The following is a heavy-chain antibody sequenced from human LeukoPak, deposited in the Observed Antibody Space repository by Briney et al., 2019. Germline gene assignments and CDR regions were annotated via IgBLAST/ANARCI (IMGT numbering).Heavy chain of an antibody. CDR3: AKGLNSYDY. CDR2: IRGSGTST. Sequence: GGSLRLSCAASGFTYSNYAMSWVRQAPGKGLEWVSAIRGSGTSTYYADSVEGRFTISRDNSKNTLFLQMNTLRAEDTAVYYCAKGLNSYDYWGQGTLVTVSS. V-gene: IGHV3-23*01. CDR1: GFTYSNYA. D-gene: IGHD2/OR15-2a*01. J-gene: IGHJ4*02.